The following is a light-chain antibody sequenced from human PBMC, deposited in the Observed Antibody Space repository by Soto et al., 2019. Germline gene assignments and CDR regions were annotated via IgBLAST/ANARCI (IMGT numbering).Light chain of an antibody. CDR3: QQHRRYPST. CDR2: AAS. V-gene: IGKV1-9*01. CDR1: QDIAIY. J-gene: IGKJ4*01. Sequence: IQLTQSPSSLSASVGARVTIACRASQDIAIYLAWYQQKPGEAPKLLLYAASTLDGGVPSRFSGSGSGTDFSLTITSLETEEFATYDGQQHRRYPSTFGRGTKVEIK.